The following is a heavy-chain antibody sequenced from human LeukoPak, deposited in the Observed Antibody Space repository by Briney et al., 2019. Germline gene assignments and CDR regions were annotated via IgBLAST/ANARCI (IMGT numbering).Heavy chain of an antibody. CDR3: VKALYDSGGYYYAY. CDR1: GFTFSSHP. J-gene: IGHJ4*02. Sequence: GGSLRLSCSGSGFTFSSHPMHWVRQAPGKGLEYVSAISFDGGSTYYADSVKGRFTISRDNSKNTLYLQMSSLRVEDTAVYYCVKALYDSGGYYYAYWGQGTLVTVSS. CDR2: ISFDGGST. V-gene: IGHV3-64D*06. D-gene: IGHD3-22*01.